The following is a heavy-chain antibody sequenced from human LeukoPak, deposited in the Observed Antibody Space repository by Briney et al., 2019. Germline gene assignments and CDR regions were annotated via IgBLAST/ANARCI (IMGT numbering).Heavy chain of an antibody. J-gene: IGHJ5*02. CDR1: GGSFSGYY. CDR2: INHSGST. D-gene: IGHD4-17*01. Sequence: SETLSLTRAVYGGSFSGYYWSWIRQPAGKGLEWIGEINHSGSTNYNPSLKSRVTISVDTSKNQFSLKLSSVTAADTAVYYCARGCRTTVTTKKVWFDPWGQGTLVTVSS. CDR3: ARGCRTTVTTKKVWFDP. V-gene: IGHV4-34*01.